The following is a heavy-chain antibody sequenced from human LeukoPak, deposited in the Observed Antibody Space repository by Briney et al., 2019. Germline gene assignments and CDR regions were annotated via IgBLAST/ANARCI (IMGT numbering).Heavy chain of an antibody. D-gene: IGHD6-19*01. CDR1: GGTFSSYA. CDR3: ARNSHGYSSGWLQFNFDY. V-gene: IGHV1-69*13. J-gene: IGHJ4*02. CDR2: IIPIFGTA. Sequence: SVKVSCKASGGTFSSYAISWVRQAPGQGLEWMGGIIPIFGTANYAQKFQGRVTITADESTSTVYMELRSLRSDDTAVYHCARNSHGYSSGWLQFNFDYWGQGTLVTVSS.